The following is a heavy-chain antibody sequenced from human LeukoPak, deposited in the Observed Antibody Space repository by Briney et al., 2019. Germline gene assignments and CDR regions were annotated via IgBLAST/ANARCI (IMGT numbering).Heavy chain of an antibody. CDR2: ISGSGGST. Sequence: PGGSLRLSCAASGFTFSSYAMSWVRQAPGKGLEWVSGISGSGGSTYYADSVKGRFTISRDNSKNTLYLQMNSLRAEDTAVYYCARVTVDGYNRIDYWGQGTLVTVSS. CDR3: ARVTVDGYNRIDY. V-gene: IGHV3-23*01. D-gene: IGHD5-24*01. J-gene: IGHJ4*02. CDR1: GFTFSSYA.